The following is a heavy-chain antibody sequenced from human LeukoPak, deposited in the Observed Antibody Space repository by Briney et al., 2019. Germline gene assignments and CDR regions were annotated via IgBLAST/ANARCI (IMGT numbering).Heavy chain of an antibody. J-gene: IGHJ4*02. D-gene: IGHD4/OR15-4a*01. V-gene: IGHV3-23*01. Sequence: PGGSLRLSCAASGFTFSSCAMNWVRQAPGKGLEWVSTFSGSGDNTYYADSVKGRFTISRDNSKNTLYLQMNSLRAEDTAVYYCAKRPYEYGGRFDYWGQGTQVTVSS. CDR2: FSGSGDNT. CDR3: AKRPYEYGGRFDY. CDR1: GFTFSSCA.